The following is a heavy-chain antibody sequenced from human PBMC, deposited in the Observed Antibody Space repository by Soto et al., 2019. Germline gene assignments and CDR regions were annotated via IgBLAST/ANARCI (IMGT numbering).Heavy chain of an antibody. CDR2: ISYVGINK. Sequence: QVQLVESGGGVVQPGRSLRLSCAASGFIFSSYGMHWVRQAPGKGLEWVAVISYVGINKYYSDSVKGRFTISRDNSKNTLYLQMNSLRAEDTAVYYCAKSVYNWNDGFFDYWGQGTLVTVSS. CDR3: AKSVYNWNDGFFDY. D-gene: IGHD1-1*01. CDR1: GFIFSSYG. V-gene: IGHV3-30*18. J-gene: IGHJ4*02.